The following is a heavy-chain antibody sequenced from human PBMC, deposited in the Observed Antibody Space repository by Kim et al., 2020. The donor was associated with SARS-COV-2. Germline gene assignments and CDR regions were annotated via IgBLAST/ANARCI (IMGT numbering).Heavy chain of an antibody. J-gene: IGHJ4*02. CDR2: ISYDGSNK. Sequence: GGSLRLSCAASGFTFSSYGMHWVRQAPAKGLEWVAVISYDGSNKYNADSVKGRFTISRDNSKNTLYLQMNSLRVEDTAVYYCAREGGYSYGLRGPFDYWGQGTLVTVSS. V-gene: IGHV3-33*05. D-gene: IGHD5-18*01. CDR1: GFTFSSYG. CDR3: AREGGYSYGLRGPFDY.